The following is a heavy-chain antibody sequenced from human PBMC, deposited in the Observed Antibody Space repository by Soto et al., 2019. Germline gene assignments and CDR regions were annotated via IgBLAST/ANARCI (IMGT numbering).Heavy chain of an antibody. J-gene: IGHJ2*01. CDR3: ARVLYGDYDWYFDL. Sequence: EVQLVESGGGLVQPGGSLRLSCAASGFTFSSYSMNWVRQAPGKGLEWVSYISSSSSTIYYADSVKGRFTISRDNAKNSLYLQMNSLRDEDTAVYYCARVLYGDYDWYFDLWGRGTLVTVSS. CDR1: GFTFSSYS. CDR2: ISSSSSTI. D-gene: IGHD4-17*01. V-gene: IGHV3-48*02.